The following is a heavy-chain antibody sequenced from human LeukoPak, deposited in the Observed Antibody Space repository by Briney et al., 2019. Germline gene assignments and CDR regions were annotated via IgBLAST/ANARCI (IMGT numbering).Heavy chain of an antibody. V-gene: IGHV3-30*02. J-gene: IGHJ4*02. CDR2: IRYDGSNK. D-gene: IGHD6-19*01. CDR3: AKDDPVAVAFDY. CDR1: GFTFSSYG. Sequence: PGGSLRLSCAASGFTFSSYGMHWVRQAPGKGLEWVAFIRYDGSNKYYADSVKGRFTISRDNSKNTLYLQMNSLRAEDTAVYCCAKDDPVAVAFDYWGQGTLVTVSS.